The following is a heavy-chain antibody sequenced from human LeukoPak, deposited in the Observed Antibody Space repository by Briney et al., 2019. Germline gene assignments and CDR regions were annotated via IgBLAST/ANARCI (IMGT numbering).Heavy chain of an antibody. D-gene: IGHD3-22*01. CDR3: ARVDYYDSSGYYYAFDY. V-gene: IGHV1-69*13. CDR1: GGTFSSYA. CDR2: IIPIFGTA. Sequence: GASVKVSCKASGGTFSSYAISWVRQAPGQGLEWMGGIIPIFGTANYAQKFQGRVTITADESTSTAYMELSSLRSEDTAVYYCARVDYYDSSGYYYAFDYWAREPWSPSPQ. J-gene: IGHJ4*02.